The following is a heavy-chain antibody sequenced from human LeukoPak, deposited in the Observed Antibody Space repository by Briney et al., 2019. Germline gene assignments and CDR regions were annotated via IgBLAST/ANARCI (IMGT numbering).Heavy chain of an antibody. V-gene: IGHV3-48*03. CDR3: ARTFDS. CDR1: GFTFSSYE. Sequence: GGSLRLSCAASGFTFSSYEMNWVRQAPGKGLEWVSYIGNSGSPIYYADFVKGRFTISRDNAKNSLFLQMSSLRAEDTAVYYCARTFDSWGQGTLVTVSS. CDR2: IGNSGSPI. J-gene: IGHJ4*02.